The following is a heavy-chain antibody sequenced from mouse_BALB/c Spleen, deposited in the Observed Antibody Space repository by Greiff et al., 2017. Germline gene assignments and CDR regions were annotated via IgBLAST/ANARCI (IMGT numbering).Heavy chain of an antibody. J-gene: IGHJ2*01. D-gene: IGHD1-3*01. CDR3: ARRYNYFDY. V-gene: IGHV5-12-2*01. CDR2: ISNGGGST. Sequence: EVKLVESGGGLVQPGGSLKLSCAASGFTFSSYTMSWVRQTPEKRLEWVAYISNGGGSTYYPDTVKGRFTISRDNAKNTLYLQMSSLKSEDTAMYYCARRYNYFDYWGQGTTLTVSS. CDR1: GFTFSSYT.